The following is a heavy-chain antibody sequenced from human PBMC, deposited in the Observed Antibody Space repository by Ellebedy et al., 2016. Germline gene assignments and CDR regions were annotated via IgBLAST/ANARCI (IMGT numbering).Heavy chain of an antibody. D-gene: IGHD3-10*01. CDR2: IKQDGSEK. CDR3: AIDYYGSGSGY. CDR1: GFTFSSYA. Sequence: GGSLRLSXAASGFTFSSYAMSWVRQAPGKGLEWVANIKQDGSEKYYVDSVKGRFTISRDNAKNSLYLQMNSLRAEDTAVYYCAIDYYGSGSGYWGQGTLVTVSS. V-gene: IGHV3-7*01. J-gene: IGHJ4*02.